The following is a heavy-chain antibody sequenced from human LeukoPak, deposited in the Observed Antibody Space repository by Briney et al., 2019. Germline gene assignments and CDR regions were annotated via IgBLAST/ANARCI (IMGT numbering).Heavy chain of an antibody. CDR2: IIPILGIA. J-gene: IGHJ5*02. CDR1: GGTFSSYT. CDR3: ARQSITGTTEYCWFDP. D-gene: IGHD1-7*01. V-gene: IGHV1-69*02. Sequence: SVKVSCKASGGTFSSYTISWVRQAPGQGLEWMGRIIPILGIANYAQKFQGRVTITADKSASTAYMELSSLRSEDTAVYYCARQSITGTTEYCWFDPWGQGTLVTVSS.